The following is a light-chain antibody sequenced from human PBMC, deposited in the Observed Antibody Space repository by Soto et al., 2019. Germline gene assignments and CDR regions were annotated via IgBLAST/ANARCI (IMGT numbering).Light chain of an antibody. CDR1: QSISSY. CDR2: DAS. V-gene: IGKV1-5*01. Sequence: DIQMTQSPSSLSASVGDRVTITCRASQSISSYLNWYQQKPGKAPKLLIYDASSLESGVPSSFSGSGSGTEFTLTISSLQPDDVATYYCQHYHDYPWTFGQGTKVDTK. J-gene: IGKJ1*01. CDR3: QHYHDYPWT.